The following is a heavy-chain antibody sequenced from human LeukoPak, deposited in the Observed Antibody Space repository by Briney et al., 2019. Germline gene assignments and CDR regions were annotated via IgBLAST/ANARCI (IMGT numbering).Heavy chain of an antibody. V-gene: IGHV4-61*02. CDR2: IYASGNT. CDR1: GGSISSGTYY. D-gene: IGHD2-2*01. Sequence: PSQTLSLTCTVSGGSISSGTYYWRWIRQPAGKGLEWIGRIYASGNTNYNPTLKRRLTITVDTSRNQFSLKLNSVTAADTAVYYCARGVGSTSSNWFDPWGQGTLVTVSS. J-gene: IGHJ5*02. CDR3: ARGVGSTSSNWFDP.